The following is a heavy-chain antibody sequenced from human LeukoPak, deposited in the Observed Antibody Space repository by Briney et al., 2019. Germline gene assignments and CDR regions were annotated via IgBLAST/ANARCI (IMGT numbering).Heavy chain of an antibody. CDR1: GFTFSNYW. D-gene: IGHD2-2*01. Sequence: PGGSLRLSCAASGFTFSNYWMSWVRQAPGKGLERVANIKQDGSEKYYVDSVKGRFTISRDNAKNSLYLQMNSLRAEDTAVYYCAREGGRDIVVVTAAVSSWFDPWGQGTLVTVSS. V-gene: IGHV3-7*01. CDR3: AREGGRDIVVVTAAVSSWFDP. J-gene: IGHJ5*02. CDR2: IKQDGSEK.